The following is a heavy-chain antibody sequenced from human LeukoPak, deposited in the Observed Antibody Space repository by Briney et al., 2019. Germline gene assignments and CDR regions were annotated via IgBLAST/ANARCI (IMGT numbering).Heavy chain of an antibody. CDR3: SKERGSEYFFDY. V-gene: IGHV3-33*06. Sequence: GGSLRLSCAASGFTFSSYGMHWVRQAPGKGLEWVAVIWYDGSNKYYADSVKGRFTISSDDYKNKLYLQINILSSETTDVECCSKERGSEYFFDYWGQATLLTVSS. D-gene: IGHD6-25*01. CDR1: GFTFSSYG. CDR2: IWYDGSNK. J-gene: IGHJ4*02.